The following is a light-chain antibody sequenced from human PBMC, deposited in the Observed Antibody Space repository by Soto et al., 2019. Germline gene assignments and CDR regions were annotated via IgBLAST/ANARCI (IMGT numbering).Light chain of an antibody. CDR3: AVWDDSLDGVL. Sequence: QSVLTQPPSASGTPGQSVTISCSGSSSNIGDNTVNWYQQLPGTAPKLLIYSNDQRSSGVPDRFSGSKSGTSASLAISGLQSGDEGDYYCAVWDDSLDGVLFGGGPKLTVL. CDR2: SND. J-gene: IGLJ2*01. CDR1: SSNIGDNT. V-gene: IGLV1-44*01.